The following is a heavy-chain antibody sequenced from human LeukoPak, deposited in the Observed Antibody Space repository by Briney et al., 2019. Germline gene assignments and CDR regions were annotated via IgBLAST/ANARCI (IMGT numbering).Heavy chain of an antibody. J-gene: IGHJ6*03. V-gene: IGHV1-2*02. CDR3: ARDSQIIAAAGILRYYYYMDV. D-gene: IGHD6-13*01. CDR1: GYSFTNYD. CDR2: MNPNSGGT. Sequence: ASLKVSCKASGYSFTNYDVDWVRQASGQGLEWMGWMNPNSGGTNYAQKFQGRVTMTRDTSISTAYMELSRLRSDDTAVYYCARDSQIIAAAGILRYYYYMDVWGKGTTVTISS.